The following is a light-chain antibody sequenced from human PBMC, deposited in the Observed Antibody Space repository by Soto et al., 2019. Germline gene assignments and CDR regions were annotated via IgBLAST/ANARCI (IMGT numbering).Light chain of an antibody. CDR2: HNT. V-gene: IGLV1-40*01. CDR1: SSNIGAGYD. CDR3: QSYDSSLSVLV. Sequence: QPVLTQPPSVSEAPGQRVTISCTGSSSNIGAGYDVQWYQQLPGTAPRLLIYHNTNRPSGVPDRFSGSKSGASGSLAITGLQAEDEADYYCQSYDSSLSVLVFGGGTKVTVL. J-gene: IGLJ2*01.